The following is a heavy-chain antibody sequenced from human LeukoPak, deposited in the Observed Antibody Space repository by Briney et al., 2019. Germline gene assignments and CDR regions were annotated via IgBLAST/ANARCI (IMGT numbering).Heavy chain of an antibody. CDR2: IWYDGSNK. CDR3: ARAAVDSSSSEYFQH. CDR1: GFTFSSYG. V-gene: IGHV3-33*01. D-gene: IGHD6-6*01. Sequence: GGSLRLSCAASGFTFSSYGMHWVRLAPGKGLEWVAVIWYDGSNKYYAGSVKGRFTISRDNSKNTLYLQMNSLRAEDTAVYYCARAAVDSSSSEYFQHWGQGTLVTVSS. J-gene: IGHJ1*01.